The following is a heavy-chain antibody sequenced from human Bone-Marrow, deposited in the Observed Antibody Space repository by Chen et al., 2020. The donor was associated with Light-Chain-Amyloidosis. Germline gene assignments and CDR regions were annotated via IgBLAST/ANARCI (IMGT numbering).Heavy chain of an antibody. D-gene: IGHD2-2*02. Sequence: EVRLVESGGGLVKPGGSLRISCAASGFTFTSSGMNWVRQAPGKGLEWVSFIGSSSSHIYYADSVKGRFTISRDNAKNSLDLQMNSLRAEDTAVYYCAREPYPVNLYGMDVWGQGTTVTVSS. CDR1: GFTFTSSG. J-gene: IGHJ6*02. V-gene: IGHV3-21*01. CDR3: AREPYPVNLYGMDV. CDR2: IGSSSSHI.